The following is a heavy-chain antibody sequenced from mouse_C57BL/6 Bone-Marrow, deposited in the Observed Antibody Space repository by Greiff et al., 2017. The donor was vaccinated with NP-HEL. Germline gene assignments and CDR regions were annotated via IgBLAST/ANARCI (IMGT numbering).Heavy chain of an antibody. J-gene: IGHJ1*03. V-gene: IGHV8-12*01. D-gene: IGHD1-1*01. CDR1: GFSLSTSGMG. Sequence: QVTLKVSGPGILQSSQTLSLTCSFSGFSLSTSGMGVSWIRQPSGKGLEWLAHIYWDDDKRYNPSLKSRLTISKDTSRNQVFLKITSVDTADTATYYGARSIYYYGSSLDWYFDVWGTGTTVTVSS. CDR2: IYWDDDK. CDR3: ARSIYYYGSSLDWYFDV.